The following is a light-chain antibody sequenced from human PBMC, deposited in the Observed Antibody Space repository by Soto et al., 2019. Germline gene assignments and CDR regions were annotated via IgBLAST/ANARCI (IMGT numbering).Light chain of an antibody. CDR1: QSVTSY. J-gene: IGKJ4*01. CDR3: HQRSNWPLT. CDR2: DAS. Sequence: DMVLTQSPATRSLSPGEGATLSCMASQSVTSYLAWYQQKPGQAPRLLIYDASNRAPGIPARFRSSGYGTDFILTINSLGPEDFAFYCCHQRSNWPLTFGGGTKVDIK. V-gene: IGKV3-11*01.